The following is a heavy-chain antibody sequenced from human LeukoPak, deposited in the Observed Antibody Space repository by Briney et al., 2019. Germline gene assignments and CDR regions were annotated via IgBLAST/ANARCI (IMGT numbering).Heavy chain of an antibody. J-gene: IGHJ3*02. V-gene: IGHV1-69*06. CDR3: ATVVRADAFDI. CDR2: IIPIFGTA. CDR1: GYTFTSYG. Sequence: SVRVSCKASGYTFTSYGISWVRQAPGQGLEWMGGIIPIFGTANYAQKFQGRVTMTEDTSTDTAYMELSSLRSEDTAVYYCATVVRADAFDIWGQGTMVTVSS. D-gene: IGHD2-2*01.